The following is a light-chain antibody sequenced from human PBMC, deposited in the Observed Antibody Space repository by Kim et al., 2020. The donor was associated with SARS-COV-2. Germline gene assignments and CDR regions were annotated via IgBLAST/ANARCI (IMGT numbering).Light chain of an antibody. CDR3: QQYYSYPPT. Sequence: ASTGDRVTITCRASQSINSYLAWHQQKPGKAPKLLIYAASTLQSGVPSRFSGSGSGTDFTLTINCLQSEDFATYYFQQYYSYPPTFGQGTKVDIK. J-gene: IGKJ1*01. CDR2: AAS. CDR1: QSINSY. V-gene: IGKV1-8*01.